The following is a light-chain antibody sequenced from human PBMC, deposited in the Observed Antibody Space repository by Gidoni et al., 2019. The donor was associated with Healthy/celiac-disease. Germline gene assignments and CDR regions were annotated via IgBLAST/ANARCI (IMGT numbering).Light chain of an antibody. Sequence: DIVMTQSPDSLAASLGERATINCKSSQSVLSSSNNKNYLAWYQQKPGQPPKLLIYWASTRESGVPDRFSGSGSGTDFTLTISSLQAEDVAVYYCQQYYSTPGTFGQGTKVEIK. V-gene: IGKV4-1*01. CDR1: QSVLSSSNNKNY. CDR3: QQYYSTPGT. CDR2: WAS. J-gene: IGKJ1*01.